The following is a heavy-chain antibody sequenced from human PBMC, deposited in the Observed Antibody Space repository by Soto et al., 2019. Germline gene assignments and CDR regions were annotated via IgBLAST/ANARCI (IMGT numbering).Heavy chain of an antibody. Sequence: ASVKVSCKASGYTFTSYAMNWVRQAPGQGLEWMGWINTNTGNPTYAQGFTGRFVFSLDTSVSTAYLQICSLKAEDTAVYYCARDVVITMVRGVIIMDVWGQGTTVTVSS. V-gene: IGHV7-4-1*01. D-gene: IGHD3-10*01. CDR2: INTNTGNP. J-gene: IGHJ6*02. CDR3: ARDVVITMVRGVIIMDV. CDR1: GYTFTSYA.